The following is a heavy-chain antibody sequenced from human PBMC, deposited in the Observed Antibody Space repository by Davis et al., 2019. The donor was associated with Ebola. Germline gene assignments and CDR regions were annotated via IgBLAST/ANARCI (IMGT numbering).Heavy chain of an antibody. J-gene: IGHJ4*02. CDR2: IYSGGST. V-gene: IGHV3-53*01. CDR3: ARSRYYDSSGLVY. Sequence: GESLKISCAASGFTFSSYSMNWVRQAPGKGLEWVSVIYSGGSTYYADSVKGRFTISRDNSKNTLYLQMNSLRAEDTAVYYCARSRYYDSSGLVYWGQGTLVTVSS. D-gene: IGHD3-22*01. CDR1: GFTFSSYS.